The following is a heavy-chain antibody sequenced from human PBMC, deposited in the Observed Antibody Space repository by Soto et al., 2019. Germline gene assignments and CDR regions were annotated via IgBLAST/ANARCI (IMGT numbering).Heavy chain of an antibody. D-gene: IGHD3-9*01. CDR2: ISYDGISK. V-gene: IGHV3-30-3*01. J-gene: IGHJ4*02. CDR1: GFTFSSYA. Sequence: QVQLVESGGGVVQPGRSLRLSCAASGFTFSSYAMQWVRQAPGKGLEWVAVISYDGISKHYADSVKGRFSISRDDSENTVYVQMNRLRAEDTAVYYCAKDGYLDTYYFDEWGQGKLVTVSS. CDR3: AKDGYLDTYYFDE.